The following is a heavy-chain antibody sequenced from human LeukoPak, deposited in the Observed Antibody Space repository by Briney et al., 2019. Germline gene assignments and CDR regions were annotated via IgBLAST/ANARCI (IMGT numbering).Heavy chain of an antibody. V-gene: IGHV3-30-3*01. CDR1: GFTFSSYW. CDR2: ISYDGSNK. J-gene: IGHJ4*02. Sequence: PGGSLRLSCAASGFTFSSYWMGWVRQAPGKGLEWVEVISYDGSNKYYADSVKGRFTISRDNSKNTLYLQMNSLRAEDTAVYYCARDFSSLLRTFDYWGQGTLVTVSS. CDR3: ARDFSSLLRTFDY. D-gene: IGHD2-15*01.